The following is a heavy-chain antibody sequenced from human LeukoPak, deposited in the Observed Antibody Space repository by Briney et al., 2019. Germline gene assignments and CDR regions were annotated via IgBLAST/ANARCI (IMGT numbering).Heavy chain of an antibody. CDR2: THSSGST. J-gene: IGHJ5*02. CDR3: ARHTWDSGIYYDRWFDP. CDR1: GDSISSYY. Sequence: SETLSLTCTVSGDSISSYYWSWMRQTPGKGLEWIGYTHSSGSTNYNPSLKSRVTISVDTSKNQFSLKLNSVTAADTAVYYCARHTWDSGIYYDRWFDPWGLGTLVTVSS. D-gene: IGHD1-26*01. V-gene: IGHV4-4*09.